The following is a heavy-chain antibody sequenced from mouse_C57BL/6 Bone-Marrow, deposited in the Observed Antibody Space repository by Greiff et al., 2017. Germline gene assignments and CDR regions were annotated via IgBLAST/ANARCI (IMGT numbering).Heavy chain of an antibody. Sequence: QVQLQQPGAELVKPGASVKLSCKASGYTFTSYWMHWVKQRPGRGLEWIGRIDPNSGGTKYNEKFKSKATLTVDKPSSTAYMQLSSLTSEDSAVYYCARDGTVVAEDWYYAMDYWGQGTSVTVSS. CDR3: ARDGTVVAEDWYYAMDY. CDR2: IDPNSGGT. CDR1: GYTFTSYW. J-gene: IGHJ4*01. V-gene: IGHV1-62-3*01. D-gene: IGHD1-1*01.